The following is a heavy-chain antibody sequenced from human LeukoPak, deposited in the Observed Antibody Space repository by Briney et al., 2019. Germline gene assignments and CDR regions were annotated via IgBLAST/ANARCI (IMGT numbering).Heavy chain of an antibody. CDR2: IDIRSTTI. V-gene: IGHV3-48*01. CDR1: GFTFSSYS. J-gene: IGHJ3*02. D-gene: IGHD2-2*03. Sequence: PGGSLRLSCAASGFTFSSYSMNWVRQAPGKGLEWVSYIDIRSTTIYYADSVKGRLTISRDNAKNPLYLQMNSLRAEDTAVYYCARDGYCSSTSCLDIWGQGTMVTVSS. CDR3: ARDGYCSSTSCLDI.